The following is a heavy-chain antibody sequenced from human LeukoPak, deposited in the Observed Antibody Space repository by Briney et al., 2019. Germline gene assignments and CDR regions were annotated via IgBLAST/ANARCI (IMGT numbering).Heavy chain of an antibody. V-gene: IGHV3-66*01. CDR2: IYSAGST. CDR3: ARTYSTSWNPLFDY. J-gene: IGHJ4*02. D-gene: IGHD2-2*01. Sequence: GGSLRLSCAASGFTVSSNYMSWVRQAPGKGLEWVSVIYSAGSTYYADSVKGRFTISRDNSKNTLYVQMNSPRAEDTAVYYCARTYSTSWNPLFDYWGQGTLVTVSS. CDR1: GFTVSSNY.